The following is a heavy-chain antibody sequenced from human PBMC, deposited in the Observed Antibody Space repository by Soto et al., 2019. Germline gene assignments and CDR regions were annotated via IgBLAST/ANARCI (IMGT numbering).Heavy chain of an antibody. CDR3: ARHFRYCSGGSCYKFGAFDI. CDR2: IYPGDSDT. CDR1: GYSFTSYW. J-gene: IGHJ3*02. V-gene: IGHV5-51*01. D-gene: IGHD2-15*01. Sequence: GESLKISCKGSGYSFTSYWIGWVRQMPGKGLEWMGIIYPGDSDTRYSPSFQGQVTISADKSISTAYLQWSSLKTSDTAMYYCARHFRYCSGGSCYKFGAFDIWGHGTMVTVSS.